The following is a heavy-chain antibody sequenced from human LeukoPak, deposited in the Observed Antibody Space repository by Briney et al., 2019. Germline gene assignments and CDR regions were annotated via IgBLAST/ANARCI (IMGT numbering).Heavy chain of an antibody. D-gene: IGHD1-14*01. CDR3: AKPARTDYVDY. CDR1: GFTFSNYA. CDR2: INGSGDKT. Sequence: GGSLRLSCAASGFTFSNYAMNWVRQAPGKGLEWVSSINGSGDKTYYADSVKGRFTISRDNSKNTLYLQMNSLRAEDTAVYYCAKPARTDYVDYWGQGTLVTVSS. J-gene: IGHJ4*02. V-gene: IGHV3-23*01.